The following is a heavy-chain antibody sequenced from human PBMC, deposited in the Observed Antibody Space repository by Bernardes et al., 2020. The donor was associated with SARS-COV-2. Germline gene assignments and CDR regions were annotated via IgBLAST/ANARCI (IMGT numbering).Heavy chain of an antibody. CDR2: IWYDGSKD. CDR1: GFTLSSDA. V-gene: IGHV3-33*01. J-gene: IGHJ5*01. Sequence: GGCPRLPHASSGFTLSSDAMHWVRQAPGKGLEWVAAIWYDGSKDYYAGSVKGRFTISRDTSKNTLYLQMNSLRAEDTAVYYCARAYSFDTWFFDSWGQGTLVTVSS. CDR3: ARAYSFDTWFFDS. D-gene: IGHD4-4*01.